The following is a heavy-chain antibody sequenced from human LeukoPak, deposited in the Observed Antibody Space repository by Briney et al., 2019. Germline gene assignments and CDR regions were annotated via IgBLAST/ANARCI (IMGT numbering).Heavy chain of an antibody. CDR3: AAPILHHTYFFDY. D-gene: IGHD3-3*01. CDR1: GYTFRDYF. Sequence: ASVKVSCKAPGYTFRDYFLHWVRQAPGQGLEWMGWINPNSGGTKYAQKFQGRVTMTRDTSINTAYMELSSLRSDDTAVYYCAAPILHHTYFFDYWGQGTLVTVSS. CDR2: INPNSGGT. V-gene: IGHV1-2*02. J-gene: IGHJ4*02.